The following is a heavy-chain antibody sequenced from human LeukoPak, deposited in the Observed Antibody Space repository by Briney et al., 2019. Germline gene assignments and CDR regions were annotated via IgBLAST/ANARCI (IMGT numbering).Heavy chain of an antibody. D-gene: IGHD3-10*01. J-gene: IGHJ4*02. CDR1: GGSFSGYY. V-gene: IGHV4-34*01. CDR2: INHSGST. Sequence: SETLSLTSAVYGGSFSGYYWSWIRQPPGKGLEWIGEINHSGSTNYNPSLKSRVTISVDTSKNQFSLKLSSVTAADTAVYYCARGPRFYGSGSYFDYWGQGTLVTVSS. CDR3: ARGPRFYGSGSYFDY.